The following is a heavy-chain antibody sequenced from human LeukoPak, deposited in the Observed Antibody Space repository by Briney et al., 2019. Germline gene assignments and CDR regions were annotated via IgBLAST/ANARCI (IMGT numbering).Heavy chain of an antibody. J-gene: IGHJ4*02. D-gene: IGHD5-12*01. CDR2: ISSSSSNI. V-gene: IGHV3-48*01. CDR1: GFTFSSCN. Sequence: PGGSLRLSCAASGFTFSSCNINWVRQAPGKGLEWLSYISSSSSNIYYAESVKGRFTISRDNAKNLLYLQMNSLRAEDTAVYYCLGGSDYVKYWGQGTLVTVSS. CDR3: LGGSDYVKY.